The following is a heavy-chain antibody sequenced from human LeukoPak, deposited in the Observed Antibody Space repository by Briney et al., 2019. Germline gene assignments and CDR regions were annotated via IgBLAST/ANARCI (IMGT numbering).Heavy chain of an antibody. V-gene: IGHV3-74*01. CDR2: INTDGSNT. Sequence: GGSLRLSCAASGFTFSDSLMHWVRQAPGKGLMWVSRINTDGSNTNYADSVKGRFTISRDNAKSTLYLQMNSLRADDTAVYYCARGGYTSSWYLYYYMDVWGEGTTVTVSS. CDR3: ARGGYTSSWYLYYYMDV. CDR1: GFTFSDSL. J-gene: IGHJ6*03. D-gene: IGHD6-13*01.